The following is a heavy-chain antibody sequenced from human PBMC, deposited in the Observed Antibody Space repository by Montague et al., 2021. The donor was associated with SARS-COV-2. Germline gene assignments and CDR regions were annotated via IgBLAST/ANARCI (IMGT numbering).Heavy chain of an antibody. J-gene: IGHJ4*02. D-gene: IGHD1-26*01. CDR3: SSGNTPDF. CDR2: ISESGDTT. CDR1: GFTFSNCA. Sequence: SLRLSCAASGFTFSNCAMTWVRQALGKGLEWVALISESGDTTYAYSVQGRFTISSHNSKNNIFLHMNSVRDEDAAVYYCSSGNTPDFWGQGTLVTVSS. V-gene: IGHV3-23*01.